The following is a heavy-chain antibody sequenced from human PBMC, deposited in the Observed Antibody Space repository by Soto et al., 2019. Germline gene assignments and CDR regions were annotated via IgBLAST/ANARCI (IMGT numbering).Heavy chain of an antibody. Sequence: ASVKVYRKVSGNSLSVLPIHWVRQAPGKGLEWMESLDYEEGERNFAHRFQGRVTVTEDTSTDTAYMDLSSLKSEDTAVYYCAAGVTTFDYWGQGTLVTISS. J-gene: IGHJ4*02. CDR3: AAGVTTFDY. CDR1: GNSLSVLP. D-gene: IGHD4-17*01. CDR2: LDYEEGER. V-gene: IGHV1-24*01.